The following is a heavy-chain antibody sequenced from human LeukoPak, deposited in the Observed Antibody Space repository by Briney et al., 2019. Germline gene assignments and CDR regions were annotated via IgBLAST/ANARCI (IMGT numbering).Heavy chain of an antibody. D-gene: IGHD5-12*01. CDR1: GASISTRGYY. V-gene: IGHV4-39*07. CDR2: IYYRGNT. CDR3: ASERGYHAN. Sequence: SETLSLTCTVSGASISTRGYYWGWIRQPPGNGLEWTGTIYYRGNTYYNPSLEGRVTMSVDTSKNQFSLNVISMTAADTAMYYCASERGYHANWGQGTLVTVSS. J-gene: IGHJ4*02.